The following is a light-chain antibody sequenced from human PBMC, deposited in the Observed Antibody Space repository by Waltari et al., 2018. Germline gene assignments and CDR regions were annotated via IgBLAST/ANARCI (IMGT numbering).Light chain of an antibody. CDR3: QHQAT. CDR2: KAS. V-gene: IGKV1-5*03. CDR1: QSISNW. Sequence: DIQMTQSPSTLSAYVGDRVTITCRASQSISNWLAWYQQKPGKAPNLLIYKASNLESGVPSRFSGSGSGTEFTLTISSLQADDFATYYCQHQATFGQGTKVEIK. J-gene: IGKJ1*01.